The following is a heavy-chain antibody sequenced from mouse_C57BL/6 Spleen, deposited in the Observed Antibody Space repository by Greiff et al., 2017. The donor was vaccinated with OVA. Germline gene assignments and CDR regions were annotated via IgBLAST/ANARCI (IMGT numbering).Heavy chain of an antibody. CDR2: ISNGGGST. Sequence: EVKVVESGGGLVQPGGSLKLSCAASGFTFSDYYMYWVRQTPEKRLEWVAYISNGGGSTYYPDTVKGRFTISRDNAKNTLYLQMSRLKSEDTAMYYCARREGNYLYYFDYWGQGTTLTVSS. D-gene: IGHD2-1*01. V-gene: IGHV5-12*01. CDR3: ARREGNYLYYFDY. J-gene: IGHJ2*01. CDR1: GFTFSDYY.